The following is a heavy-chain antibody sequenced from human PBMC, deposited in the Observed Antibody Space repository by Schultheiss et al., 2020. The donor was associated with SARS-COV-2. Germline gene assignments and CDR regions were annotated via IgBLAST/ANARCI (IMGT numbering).Heavy chain of an antibody. CDR3: ASGYCSGGSCYSGYYFDY. Sequence: SETLSLTCGVSGGSISSGGYSWSWIRQPPGKGLEWIGYIYLSGTSYYNPSLKSRVTISVDRSKNQFSLKLSSVTAADTAVYYCASGYCSGGSCYSGYYFDYWGQGTLVTVSS. V-gene: IGHV4-30-2*01. CDR1: GGSISSGGYS. D-gene: IGHD2-15*01. CDR2: IYLSGTS. J-gene: IGHJ4*02.